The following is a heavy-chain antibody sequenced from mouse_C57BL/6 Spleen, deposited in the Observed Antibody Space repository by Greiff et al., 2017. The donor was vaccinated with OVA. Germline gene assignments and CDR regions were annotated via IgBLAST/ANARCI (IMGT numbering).Heavy chain of an antibody. V-gene: IGHV2-9-1*01. CDR2: IWTGGGT. CDR1: GFSLTSYA. J-gene: IGHJ4*01. Sequence: VQLQQSGPGLVAPSQSLSITCTVSGFSLTSYAISWVRQPPGKGLEWLGVIWTGGGTNYNSALKSRLSISKDNSKSQVFLKMNSLQTDDTARYYCARKEAAQATGAMDYWGQGTSVTVSS. D-gene: IGHD3-2*02. CDR3: ARKEAAQATGAMDY.